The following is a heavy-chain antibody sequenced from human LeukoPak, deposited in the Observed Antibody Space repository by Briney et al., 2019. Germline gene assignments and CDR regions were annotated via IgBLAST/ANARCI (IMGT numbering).Heavy chain of an antibody. D-gene: IGHD2-8*01. V-gene: IGHV1-69*06. Sequence: SVKVSCKSSGGTFSTYGFTWVRQAPGQGLEWMGWIFPKFGTSNYAQRFQGRVTITADKSTSTAYMELSRLRSDDTAVYYCARVRTKDAFDVWGQGTMVTVSS. J-gene: IGHJ3*01. CDR2: IFPKFGTS. CDR1: GGTFSTYG. CDR3: ARVRTKDAFDV.